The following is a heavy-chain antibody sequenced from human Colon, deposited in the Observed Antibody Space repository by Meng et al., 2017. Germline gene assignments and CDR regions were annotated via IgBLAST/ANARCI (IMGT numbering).Heavy chain of an antibody. J-gene: IGHJ5*02. D-gene: IGHD3-10*01. V-gene: IGHV3-49*03. CDR1: GFTFGDYA. Sequence: GGSLRLSCTASGFTFGDYAMSWFRQAPGKGPEWVGFIRSKAYGGTTEYAASVKGRFTISRDDSKSIAYLQMNSLKTEDTAVYYCTRGYGSGTGVGFDPWGQGTLVTVSS. CDR3: TRGYGSGTGVGFDP. CDR2: IRSKAYGGTT.